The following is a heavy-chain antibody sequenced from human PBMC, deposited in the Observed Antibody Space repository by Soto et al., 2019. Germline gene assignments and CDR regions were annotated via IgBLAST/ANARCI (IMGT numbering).Heavy chain of an antibody. V-gene: IGHV1-18*04. J-gene: IGHJ5*02. CDR1: GYTFTTYY. CDR3: ARDPHEFWTSYWFDP. D-gene: IGHD3-3*01. CDR2: ISAYDGKT. Sequence: ASVKVSCKASGYTFTTYYMYWVRQAPGQGLELMGWISAYDGKTTYAEKFQGRVTLTTDTSTSTAYMELRSLRSDDTAIYYCARDPHEFWTSYWFDPWGQGTPVTVSS.